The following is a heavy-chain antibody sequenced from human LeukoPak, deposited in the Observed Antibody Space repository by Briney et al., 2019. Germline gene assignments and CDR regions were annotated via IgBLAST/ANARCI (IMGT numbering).Heavy chain of an antibody. CDR2: ISSSSSTI. J-gene: IGHJ4*02. Sequence: GGSLRLSCAASGFTFSSYSMNWVRQAPGKGLEWVSYISSSSSTIYYADSVKGRFTISRDNAKNSLYLQMNSLRAEDTAVYYCATIRYSNYWGQGTLVTVSS. V-gene: IGHV3-48*01. CDR3: ATIRYSNY. CDR1: GFTFSSYS. D-gene: IGHD1-1*01.